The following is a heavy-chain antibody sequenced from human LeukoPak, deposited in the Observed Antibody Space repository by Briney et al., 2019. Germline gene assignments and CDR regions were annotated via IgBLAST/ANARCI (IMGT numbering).Heavy chain of an antibody. CDR2: IKQDGSEK. D-gene: IGHD3-10*01. CDR3: ARAKVTMVRGVIITPYYYYYMDV. J-gene: IGHJ6*03. V-gene: IGHV3-7*01. CDR1: GFTFSSYW. Sequence: SGGSLRLSCAASGFTFSSYWMSWVRQAPGKGLEWVANIKQDGSEKYYVDSVKGRFTISRDNAKNSLYLQMNSLRAEDTAVYYCARAKVTMVRGVIITPYYYYYMDVWGKGTTVTISS.